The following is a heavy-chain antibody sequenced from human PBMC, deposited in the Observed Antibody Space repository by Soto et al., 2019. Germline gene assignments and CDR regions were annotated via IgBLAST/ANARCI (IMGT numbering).Heavy chain of an antibody. Sequence: EVQLVESGGGLVKPGGSLRLSCAASGFTFSSYSMNWVRQAPGKGLEWVSSISSSSSYIYYADSVKGRFTISRDNAKNSLYLQMNSLRAEDTAVYYCARAPWYSSSSGNFYYWGQGTLVTVSS. J-gene: IGHJ4*02. V-gene: IGHV3-21*01. CDR2: ISSSSSYI. D-gene: IGHD6-13*01. CDR3: ARAPWYSSSSGNFYY. CDR1: GFTFSSYS.